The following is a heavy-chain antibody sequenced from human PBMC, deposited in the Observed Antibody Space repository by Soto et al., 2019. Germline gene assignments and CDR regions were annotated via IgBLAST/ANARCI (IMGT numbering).Heavy chain of an antibody. CDR1: GVSITSYK. CDR3: AREWSAFDY. Sequence: TLSLTCTVSGVSITSYKWSWIRQSPGKGLEWIAYMYSSGSSSYNPSLKSRVTISVDTSRNQYSLQLNSATAADTAVYYCAREWSAFDYWGQGILVTVSS. CDR2: MYSSGSS. D-gene: IGHD2-15*01. V-gene: IGHV4-59*01. J-gene: IGHJ4*02.